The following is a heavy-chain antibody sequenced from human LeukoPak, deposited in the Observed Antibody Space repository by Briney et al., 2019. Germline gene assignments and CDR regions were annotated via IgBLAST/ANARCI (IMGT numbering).Heavy chain of an antibody. J-gene: IGHJ4*02. CDR1: GGSISSYY. Sequence: KPSETLSLTCTVSGGSISSYYWSWIRQPPGKGLEWIGYIYYSGSTNYNPSLKSRVTISVDTSKNQFSLKLSSVTAADTAVYYCARTSYYYGSGVDYWGQGTLVTVSS. V-gene: IGHV4-59*01. D-gene: IGHD3-10*01. CDR2: IYYSGST. CDR3: ARTSYYYGSGVDY.